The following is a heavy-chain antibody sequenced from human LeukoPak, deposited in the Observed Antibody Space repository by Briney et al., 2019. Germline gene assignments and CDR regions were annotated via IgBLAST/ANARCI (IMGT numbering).Heavy chain of an antibody. CDR2: IWYDGSNK. Sequence: PGGSLRLSCAASGFTFSSYGMHWVRQAPGTGLEWVAVIWYDGSNKYYADSVKGRFTISRDNSKNTLYLQMNSLRAEDTAVYYCASNLVAGTFDIWGQGTMVTVSS. CDR1: GFTFSSYG. CDR3: ASNLVAGTFDI. D-gene: IGHD6-19*01. V-gene: IGHV3-33*01. J-gene: IGHJ3*02.